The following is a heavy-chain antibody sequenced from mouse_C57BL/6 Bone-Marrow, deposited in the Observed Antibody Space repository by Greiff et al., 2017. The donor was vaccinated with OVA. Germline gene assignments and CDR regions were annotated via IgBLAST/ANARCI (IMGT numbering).Heavy chain of an antibody. Sequence: EVKLVESGGGLVQPGGSLSLSCAASGFTFTDYYMSWVRQPPGKALEWLGFIGNKANGYTTEYSASVKGRFTISRDNSQSILYLQMNALRAEDSATYYCARWLLPLDYWGQGTTLTVSS. D-gene: IGHD2-3*01. CDR3: ARWLLPLDY. V-gene: IGHV7-3*01. J-gene: IGHJ2*01. CDR2: IGNKANGYTT. CDR1: GFTFTDYY.